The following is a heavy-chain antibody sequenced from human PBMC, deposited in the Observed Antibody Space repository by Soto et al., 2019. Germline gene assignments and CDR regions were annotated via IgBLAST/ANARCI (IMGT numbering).Heavy chain of an antibody. J-gene: IGHJ6*02. CDR3: ARVKTDYYYGMDV. CDR1: GYTFTSYA. Sequence: QVQLVQSGAEVKKPGASVKVSCKASGYTFTSYAMHWVRQAPGQRLEWMGWINAGNGNTEYSQKFQGRVTITRDTSASTAYMELSSLRSEDTAVYYCARVKTDYYYGMDVWGQGTTVTVSS. V-gene: IGHV1-3*01. D-gene: IGHD2-21*01. CDR2: INAGNGNT.